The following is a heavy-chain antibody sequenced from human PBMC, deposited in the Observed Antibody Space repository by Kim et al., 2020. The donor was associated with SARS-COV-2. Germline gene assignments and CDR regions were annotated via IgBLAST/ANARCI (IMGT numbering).Heavy chain of an antibody. CDR2: TYYRSKWYN. J-gene: IGHJ6*02. Sequence: QTLSLTCAISGDSVSSNSAAWNWIRQSPSRGLEWLGRTYYRSKWYNDYAVSVKSRITINPDTSKNQFSLQLNSVTPEDTAVYYCARAEWQLETYYYYVMDVWGQGTTVTVSS. CDR1: GDSVSSNSAA. V-gene: IGHV6-1*01. D-gene: IGHD6-13*01. CDR3: ARAEWQLETYYYYVMDV.